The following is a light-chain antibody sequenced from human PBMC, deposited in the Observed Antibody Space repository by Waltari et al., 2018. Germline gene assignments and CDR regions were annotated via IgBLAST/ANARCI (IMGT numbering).Light chain of an antibody. J-gene: IGKJ4*01. V-gene: IGKV3-11*01. Sequence: EIVLTQSXATLSXSPGEXAPLSCRASQTVNTYLAWYQQKPGQAPRLLIYDASNRAAGIPARFSGSGSGTDFTLTISSXXXEDFAVYYCQQRTNWLTFGGGTKVEIK. CDR3: QQRTNWLT. CDR2: DAS. CDR1: QTVNTY.